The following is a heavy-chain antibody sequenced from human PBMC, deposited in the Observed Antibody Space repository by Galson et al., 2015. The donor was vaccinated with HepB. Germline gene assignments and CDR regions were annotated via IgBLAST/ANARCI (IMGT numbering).Heavy chain of an antibody. CDR1: RFTFSNYD. Sequence: SLRLSCAASRFTFSNYDIHWVRQAPGKGLEWVAAISYGTGHTFCTDSVRGRFTISRDNDKNMVYLQMTSLRTEDTGLYFCAKDAAGWNDGHDKHHKYHMDVWGKGTTVFVS. V-gene: IGHV3-33*06. CDR2: ISYGTGHT. D-gene: IGHD1-1*01. J-gene: IGHJ6*03. CDR3: AKDAAGWNDGHDKHHKYHMDV.